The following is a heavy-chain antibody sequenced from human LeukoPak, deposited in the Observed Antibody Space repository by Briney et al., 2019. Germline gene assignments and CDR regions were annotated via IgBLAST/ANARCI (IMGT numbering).Heavy chain of an antibody. Sequence: AGGSLRLSCAASGFTFSSYAMSWVRQAPGKGLEWVSAISGSGGSTYYADSVKGRFTISRDNSKNTLYLQMNSLRAEDTAVYYCARDTPAQLVHFDYWGQGTLVTVSS. CDR1: GFTFSSYA. V-gene: IGHV3-23*01. CDR2: ISGSGGST. CDR3: ARDTPAQLVHFDY. D-gene: IGHD6-13*01. J-gene: IGHJ4*02.